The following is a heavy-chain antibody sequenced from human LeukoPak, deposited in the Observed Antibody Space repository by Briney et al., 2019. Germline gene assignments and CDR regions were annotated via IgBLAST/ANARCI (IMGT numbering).Heavy chain of an antibody. D-gene: IGHD3-22*01. CDR2: IYYSGGT. Sequence: KPSETLSLTCTVSGGAISSYYWSWIRQPPGKGLEWIGYIYYSGGTKYDPSLMSRVTISVDRAQNHFSLSLKSVTAADTAVYYCARDGLYDSSGYYMDSWGQGTLVIVSS. V-gene: IGHV4-59*01. J-gene: IGHJ4*02. CDR3: ARDGLYDSSGYYMDS. CDR1: GGAISSYY.